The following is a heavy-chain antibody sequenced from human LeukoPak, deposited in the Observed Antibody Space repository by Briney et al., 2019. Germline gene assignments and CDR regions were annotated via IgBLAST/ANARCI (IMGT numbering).Heavy chain of an antibody. J-gene: IGHJ4*02. D-gene: IGHD6-19*01. CDR1: GGSFSGYY. Sequence: SETLSLTCAVYGGSFSGYYWSWIRQPPGKGLEWIGEINHSGSTNYNPSLKSRVTISVDTSKNQFSLKLSSVTAADTAVYYCARDYSSGSDWGQGTLVTVSS. V-gene: IGHV4-34*01. CDR3: ARDYSSGSD. CDR2: INHSGST.